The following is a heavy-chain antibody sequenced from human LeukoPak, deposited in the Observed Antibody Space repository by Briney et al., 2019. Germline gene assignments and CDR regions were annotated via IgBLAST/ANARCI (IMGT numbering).Heavy chain of an antibody. V-gene: IGHV3-48*03. CDR1: GLTFSSHE. Sequence: GGSLRLSCAASGLTFSSHEMNWVRQAPGKGLEWVSYISRSGSTIYYAHSVKGRFTISRDNAKNSLYLQMNSLRAEDTAVYYCARDYSSSSGLDYWGQGTLVTVSS. J-gene: IGHJ4*02. CDR3: ARDYSSSSGLDY. CDR2: ISRSGSTI. D-gene: IGHD6-6*01.